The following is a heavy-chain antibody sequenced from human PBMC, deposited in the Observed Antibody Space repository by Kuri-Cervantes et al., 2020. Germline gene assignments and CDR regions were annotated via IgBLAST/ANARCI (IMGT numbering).Heavy chain of an antibody. D-gene: IGHD3-22*01. CDR1: AFTFSRFN. V-gene: IGHV3-21*03. CDR3: TTYDSSGYYYGLEYFQH. J-gene: IGHJ1*01. CDR2: ISYSSGYM. Sequence: GGSLRLSCAVSAFTFSRFNMNWGRQAPGKGLEWASSISYSSGYMYYADSVKGRFTISRDNSKNTLYLQMNSLKTEDTAVYYCTTYDSSGYYYGLEYFQHWGQGTLVTVSS.